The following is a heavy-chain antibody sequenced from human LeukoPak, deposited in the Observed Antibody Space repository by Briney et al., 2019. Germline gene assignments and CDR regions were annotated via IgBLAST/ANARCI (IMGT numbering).Heavy chain of an antibody. CDR2: ISAYNGNT. V-gene: IGHV1-18*01. D-gene: IGHD3-22*01. CDR3: ARDRRYDSSGTGFDY. J-gene: IGHJ4*02. CDR1: GYTFTSYG. Sequence: ASVKVSCKASGYTFTSYGISWGRQAPGQGLEWMGWISAYNGNTNYAQKLQGRVTMTTDTSTSTAYVELRSLRSDDTTAYYCARDRRYDSSGTGFDYWGQGTLVTVSS.